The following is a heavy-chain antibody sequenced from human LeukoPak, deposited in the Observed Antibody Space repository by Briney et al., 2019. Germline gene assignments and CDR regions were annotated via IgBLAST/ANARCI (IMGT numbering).Heavy chain of an antibody. J-gene: IGHJ6*03. CDR2: ISAYNGNT. V-gene: IGHV1-18*01. D-gene: IGHD6-13*01. CDR3: ARLQGNDKQQPYHYYYYYMDV. CDR1: GYTFTSYG. Sequence: GASVKVSCKASGYTFTSYGISWVRQAPGQGLEWMGWISAYNGNTNYAQKLQGRVTMTTDTSTSTAYMELRSLRSDDTAVYYCARLQGNDKQQPYHYYYYYMDVWGKGTTVTVSS.